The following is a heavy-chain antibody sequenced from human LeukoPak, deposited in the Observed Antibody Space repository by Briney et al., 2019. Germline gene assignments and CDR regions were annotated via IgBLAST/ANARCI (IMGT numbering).Heavy chain of an antibody. CDR3: ARDSSGPSY. Sequence: PGGSLRLSCAASGFSVSSNYMSWVRQAPGKGLEWVSVIYSSGGTYYADSVKGRFTISRDNSKNTLYLQMNSLRAEDTAVYFCARDSSGPSYWGQETLVTVSS. CDR2: IYSSGGT. J-gene: IGHJ4*02. D-gene: IGHD1-26*01. CDR1: GFSVSSNY. V-gene: IGHV3-53*01.